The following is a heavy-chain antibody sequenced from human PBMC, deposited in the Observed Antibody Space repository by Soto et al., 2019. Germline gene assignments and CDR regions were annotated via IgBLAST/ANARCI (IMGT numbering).Heavy chain of an antibody. CDR3: AHRRRGFSYGHYFDY. V-gene: IGHV2-5*02. D-gene: IGHD5-18*01. Sequence: SGPTLVNQTQTLTLTCTFSGFSHSTSGVGVGWIRQPPGKALEWLALIYWDDAKSYSPSLKNRLTITKDTSKNQVVLTMTNIDPVDTATYYCAHRRRGFSYGHYFDYWGQGTLVTVSS. CDR1: GFSHSTSGVG. J-gene: IGHJ4*02. CDR2: IYWDDAK.